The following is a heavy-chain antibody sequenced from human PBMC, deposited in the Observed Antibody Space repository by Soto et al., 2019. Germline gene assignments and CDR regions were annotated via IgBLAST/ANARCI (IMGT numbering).Heavy chain of an antibody. CDR2: INPNSGGT. CDR3: ARSPYLDYDILTGYSTTYGMDV. D-gene: IGHD3-9*01. CDR1: GYRFTGYY. V-gene: IGHV1-2*04. Sequence: GASVKVSCKACGYRFTGYYMHWVRQAPGQGLEWMGWINPNSGGTNYAQKFQGWVTMTRDTSISTAYMELSRLRSDDTAVYYCARSPYLDYDILTGYSTTYGMDVWGQGTTVTVSS. J-gene: IGHJ6*02.